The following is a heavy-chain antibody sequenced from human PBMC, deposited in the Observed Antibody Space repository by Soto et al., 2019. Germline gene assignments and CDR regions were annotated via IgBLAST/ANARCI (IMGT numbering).Heavy chain of an antibody. V-gene: IGHV3-23*01. CDR2: ISGSGGST. D-gene: IGHD3-16*02. CDR3: ARRYVWGSYRYIDY. CDR1: GFTFSSYA. Sequence: GGSLRLSCAASGFTFSSYAMSWVRQAPGKGLEWVSAISGSGGSTYYADSVKGRFTISRDNSKNTLYLQMNSLRAEDTAVYYCARRYVWGSYRYIDYWGQGTLVTVSS. J-gene: IGHJ4*02.